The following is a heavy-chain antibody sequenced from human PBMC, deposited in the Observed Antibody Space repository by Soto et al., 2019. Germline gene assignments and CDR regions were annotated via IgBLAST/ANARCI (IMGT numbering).Heavy chain of an antibody. CDR1: AGSLRGYY. J-gene: IGHJ6*01. CDR2: INHSGST. D-gene: IGHD1-26*01. Sequence: YGTQSLPGSVYAGSLRGYYCRLLRQKPGRGLEWIGEINHSGSTNYNPSLKSRVTISVDTSKNQFSLKLSSVTAADTAVYYCARLSGSYWLYYYYGLDGWGQGPTGSVS. V-gene: IGHV4-34*01. CDR3: ARLSGSYWLYYYYGLDG.